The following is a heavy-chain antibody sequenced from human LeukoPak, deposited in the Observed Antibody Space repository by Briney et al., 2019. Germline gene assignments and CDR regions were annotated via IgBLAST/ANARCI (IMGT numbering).Heavy chain of an antibody. D-gene: IGHD3-10*01. V-gene: IGHV3-30-3*01. CDR2: ISYDGSNK. J-gene: IGHJ4*02. Sequence: GGSLRLSCAASGFTFSSYAMHWVRQAPGKGLEWVAVISYDGSNKYYADSVKGRFTISRDNSKNTLYLQMNSLRAEDTAVYYCARGSAWFGELLAYYFGYWGQGTLVTVSS. CDR1: GFTFSSYA. CDR3: ARGSAWFGELLAYYFGY.